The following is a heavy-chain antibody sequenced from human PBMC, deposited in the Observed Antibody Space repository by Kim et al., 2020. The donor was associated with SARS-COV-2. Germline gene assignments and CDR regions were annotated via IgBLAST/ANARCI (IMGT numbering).Heavy chain of an antibody. V-gene: IGHV3-21*01. CDR3: AREHHYYSGLDV. CDR1: GFTFSSYS. CDR2: ISSSSSYI. J-gene: IGHJ6*02. Sequence: GGSLRLSCAASGFTFSSYSMNWVRQAPGKGLEWVSSISSSSSYIYYADSVKGRFTISRDNAKNTLYLQMNSLRAEDTAVYYCAREHHYYSGLDVWGQGTTVHVPS.